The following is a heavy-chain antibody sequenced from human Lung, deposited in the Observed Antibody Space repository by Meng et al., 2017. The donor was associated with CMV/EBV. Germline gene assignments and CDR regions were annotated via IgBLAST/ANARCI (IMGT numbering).Heavy chain of an antibody. Sequence: SVXVSXKASGGTSSSYVISWVRQAPGQGLEWMGGIIPILGRANYGQKFQARVTITADKSTSTAHMELSSLRSEDTAVYYCARSRVLSSSPSRPPTYGMDVXGQGXTVTVS. CDR3: ARSRVLSSSPSRPPTYGMDV. CDR2: IIPILGRA. D-gene: IGHD2-2*01. V-gene: IGHV1-69*10. CDR1: GGTSSSYV. J-gene: IGHJ6*02.